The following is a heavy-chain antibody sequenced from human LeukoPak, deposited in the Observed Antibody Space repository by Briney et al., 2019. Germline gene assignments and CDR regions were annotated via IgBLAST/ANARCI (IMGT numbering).Heavy chain of an antibody. V-gene: IGHV1-69*05. CDR2: IIPIFGTA. CDR1: GGTFSSYA. CDR3: ASNRYSTLYYFDY. D-gene: IGHD6-13*01. J-gene: IGHJ4*02. Sequence: SVKVSCKASGGTFSSYAISWVRQAPGQGLVWMGGIIPIFGTANYAQKFQGRVTITTDESTSTAYMELSSLRSEDTAVYYCASNRYSTLYYFDYWGQGTLVTVSS.